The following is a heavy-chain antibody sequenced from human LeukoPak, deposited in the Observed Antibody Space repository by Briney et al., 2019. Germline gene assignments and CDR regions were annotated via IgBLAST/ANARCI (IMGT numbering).Heavy chain of an antibody. D-gene: IGHD6-6*01. Sequence: SETLSLTCTVSGGSISSSSYYWGWIRQPPGKGLEWIGSIYYSGSTYYNPSLKSRVTISVDTSKNQFSLKLSSVTAADTAVYYCARDHGAEYSSSSGFDYWGQGTLVTVSS. CDR3: ARDHGAEYSSSSGFDY. CDR1: GGSISSSSYY. J-gene: IGHJ4*02. V-gene: IGHV4-39*07. CDR2: IYYSGST.